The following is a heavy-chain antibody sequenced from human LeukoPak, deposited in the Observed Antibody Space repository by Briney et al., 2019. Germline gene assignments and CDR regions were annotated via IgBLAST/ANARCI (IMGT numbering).Heavy chain of an antibody. V-gene: IGHV1-69*05. CDR2: IIPIFGTA. J-gene: IGHJ6*03. Sequence: ASVKVSCKASGGTFSSYAISWVRQAPGQGLEWMGGIIPIFGTANYAQKFQGRVTITTDESTSTAYMELSSLRSEDTAVYYCARDGVNCSSTSCYGSRYYYYYYMDVWGKGTTVTVSS. D-gene: IGHD2-2*01. CDR1: GGTFSSYA. CDR3: ARDGVNCSSTSCYGSRYYYYYYMDV.